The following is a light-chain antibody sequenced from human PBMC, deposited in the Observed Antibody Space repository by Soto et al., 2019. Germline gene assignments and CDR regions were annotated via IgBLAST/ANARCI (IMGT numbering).Light chain of an antibody. CDR2: DAS. Sequence: DIQMTQSPSTLSASVGDRVTITCRASQSISYWLAWYQQKPGKAPKLLIYDASSLESGVASRFSGSGSGTEFTLTISSLQTDDFATYYCQQYNSYSTFGQGTKVEIK. CDR1: QSISYW. J-gene: IGKJ1*01. V-gene: IGKV1-5*01. CDR3: QQYNSYST.